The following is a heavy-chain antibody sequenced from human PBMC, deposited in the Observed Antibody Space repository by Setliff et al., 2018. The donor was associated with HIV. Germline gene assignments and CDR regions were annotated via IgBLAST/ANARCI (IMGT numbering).Heavy chain of an antibody. J-gene: IGHJ3*02. CDR1: GDSISSGSYY. Sequence: LSLTCTVSGDSISSGSYYWSWIRQPPGKGLEWIGNMCHGGNNNYYNPSLKSRVTISVDTSKKRFSLKLTAVTAADTAVYYCASAWTDFGDKNDVFDIWGQGTMVTVSS. D-gene: IGHD4-17*01. CDR3: ASAWTDFGDKNDVFDI. V-gene: IGHV4-39*01. CDR2: MCHGGNNN.